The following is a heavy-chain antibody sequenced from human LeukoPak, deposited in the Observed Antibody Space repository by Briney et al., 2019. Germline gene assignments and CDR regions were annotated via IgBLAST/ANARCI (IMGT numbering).Heavy chain of an antibody. Sequence: SETLSLTCTVSGDSIGSYYWSWIRQPPGQGLEWIGCVSYSGNTKYNPSLKSRVAISVDTSKNRFSLKLSSVTAADTAVYYCARVHGTMVRGVIIRYGMDVWGQGTTVTVSS. V-gene: IGHV4-59*12. CDR3: ARVHGTMVRGVIIRYGMDV. D-gene: IGHD3-10*01. CDR2: VSYSGNT. J-gene: IGHJ6*02. CDR1: GDSIGSYY.